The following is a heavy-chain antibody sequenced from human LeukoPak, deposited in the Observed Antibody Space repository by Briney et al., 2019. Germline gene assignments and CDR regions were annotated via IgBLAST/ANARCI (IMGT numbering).Heavy chain of an antibody. J-gene: IGHJ4*02. Sequence: AGSRKLSCPASAFTFSGSSVHCVRQASGEGLEWVGRIRNKANSYATEYAASVNGRFTISRDDSKTTAYLHMNRLNIEAAAVYYCSRLIEAAGTSFDYWGQGTLVTVSS. CDR3: SRLIEAAGTSFDY. CDR1: AFTFSGSS. CDR2: IRNKANSYAT. V-gene: IGHV3-73*01. D-gene: IGHD6-13*01.